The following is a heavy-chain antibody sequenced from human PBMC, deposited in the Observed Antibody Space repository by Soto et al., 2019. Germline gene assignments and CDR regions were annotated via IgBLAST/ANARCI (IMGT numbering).Heavy chain of an antibody. CDR2: ISSSSSYI. J-gene: IGHJ4*02. V-gene: IGHV3-21*01. D-gene: IGHD6-19*01. CDR1: GFTFSSYS. CDR3: ARASSSGWY. Sequence: EVQLVESGGGLVKPGGSLRLSCAASGFTFSSYSMNWVRQAPGKGLEWVSSISSSSSYIYYADSVKGRFTISRDNAKNSLXXXXXSLRAEDTAVYYCARASSSGWYWGQGTLVTVSS.